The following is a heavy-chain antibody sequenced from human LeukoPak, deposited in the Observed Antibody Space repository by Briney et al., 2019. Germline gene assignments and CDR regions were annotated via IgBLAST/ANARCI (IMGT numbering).Heavy chain of an antibody. CDR2: IIPIFGTA. CDR3: AILRGHNPEFFYYYYYMDV. Sequence: SVKVSCKASGGTFSSYAISWVRQAPGQGLEWMGGIIPIFGTANYAQKFQGRVTITTGESTSTAYMELSSLRSEDTAVYYCAILRGHNPEFFYYYYYMDVWGKGTTVTVSS. CDR1: GGTFSSYA. D-gene: IGHD5-24*01. V-gene: IGHV1-69*05. J-gene: IGHJ6*03.